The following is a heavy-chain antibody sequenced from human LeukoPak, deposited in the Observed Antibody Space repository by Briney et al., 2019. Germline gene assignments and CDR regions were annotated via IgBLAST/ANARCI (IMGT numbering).Heavy chain of an antibody. CDR2: IYYNGST. Sequence: SETLSLTCTVSGGSISSYYWSWIRQPPGKGLEWIGYIYYNGSTNYNPSLKSRVTISVDTSKNQFSLKLSSVTAADTAVYYCARGWQQLTYYYYYMDVWGKGTTVTVSS. CDR3: ARGWQQLTYYYYYMDV. V-gene: IGHV4-59*01. D-gene: IGHD6-13*01. J-gene: IGHJ6*03. CDR1: GGSISSYY.